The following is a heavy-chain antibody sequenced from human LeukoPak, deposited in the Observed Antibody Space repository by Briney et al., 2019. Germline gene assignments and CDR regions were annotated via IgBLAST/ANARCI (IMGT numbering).Heavy chain of an antibody. D-gene: IGHD3-3*01. V-gene: IGHV3-66*01. CDR1: GFTAVGNT. CDR2: IYSGGST. Sequence: PGGSLGPSFAPSGFTAVGNTIGGVRRAPGKGRGWVSVIYSGGSTYYADSVKGRFTISRDNSKNTLYLQMNSLRAEDTAVYYCARAELRFLEWLFVPDAFDIWGQGTMVTVYS. J-gene: IGHJ3*02. CDR3: ARAELRFLEWLFVPDAFDI.